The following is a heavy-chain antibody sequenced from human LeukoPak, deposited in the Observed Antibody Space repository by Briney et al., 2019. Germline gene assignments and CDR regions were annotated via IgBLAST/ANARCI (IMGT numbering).Heavy chain of an antibody. CDR3: GRRTLTGSFDY. Sequence: SETLSLTCAVSGYSISSGYYWGWIRQPPGKGLEWIGSIYYSGSTYYNPSLKSRVTISVDTSKNQFSLKLSSVTAADTAVYYCGRRTLTGSFDYWGQGTLVTVSS. CDR1: GYSISSGYY. D-gene: IGHD7-27*01. CDR2: IYYSGST. V-gene: IGHV4-38-2*01. J-gene: IGHJ4*02.